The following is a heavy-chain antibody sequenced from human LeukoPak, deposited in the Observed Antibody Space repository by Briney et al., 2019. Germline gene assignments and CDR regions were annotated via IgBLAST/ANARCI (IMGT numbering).Heavy chain of an antibody. CDR1: GFTFSSYS. CDR3: ARETPRRGETRDGYR. D-gene: IGHD5-24*01. V-gene: IGHV3-21*06. J-gene: IGHJ4*02. Sequence: GGSLRLPCAASGFTFSSYSMNWVRQAPGKGLEWVSSISSSSSYIYYADSVKGRFTISRDNPKNLLFLQINSLRVEDTAVYYCARETPRRGETRDGYRWGQGTLVTVSS. CDR2: ISSSSSYI.